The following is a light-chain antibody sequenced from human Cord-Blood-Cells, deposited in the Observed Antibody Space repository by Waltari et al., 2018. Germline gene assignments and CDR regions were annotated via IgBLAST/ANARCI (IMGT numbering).Light chain of an antibody. V-gene: IGKV4-1*01. CDR2: WAS. J-gene: IGKJ4*01. CDR3: QQYYSTPLT. Sequence: DIVMTKSPDSLAVSLGGRATIHCKSSQRVLYSSNNKNYLAWYQQKPEQPPKLLIYWASTRESGLPDRFSGSGSGTDFTLTISILQAEDVAVYYCQQYYSTPLTFGGGTKVEIK. CDR1: QRVLYSSNNKNY.